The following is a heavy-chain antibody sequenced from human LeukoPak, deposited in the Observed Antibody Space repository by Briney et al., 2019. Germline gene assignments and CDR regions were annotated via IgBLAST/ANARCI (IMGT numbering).Heavy chain of an antibody. D-gene: IGHD3-10*01. Sequence: PSETLSLTCAVYGGSFSGYYWSWIRQPPGKGLEWIGEINHSGSTNYNPSLKSRVTISVDTSKNQFSLKLSSVTAADTAVYYCASPLYGSGSYSNWGQGTLVTVSS. CDR2: INHSGST. CDR1: GGSFSGYY. J-gene: IGHJ4*02. V-gene: IGHV4-34*01. CDR3: ASPLYGSGSYSN.